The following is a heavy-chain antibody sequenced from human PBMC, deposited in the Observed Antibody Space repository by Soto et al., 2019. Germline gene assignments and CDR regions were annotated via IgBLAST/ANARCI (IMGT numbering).Heavy chain of an antibody. Sequence: SSETLFLTCTVSGGSISSGDYYWSWIRQPPGKGLEWIGYIYYSGSTYYNPSLKSRVTISVDTSKNQFSLKLSSVTAADTAVYYCARAGGRVYYYGMDVWGQGTTVTVSS. CDR2: IYYSGST. CDR1: GGSISSGDYY. D-gene: IGHD2-15*01. J-gene: IGHJ6*02. V-gene: IGHV4-30-4*01. CDR3: ARAGGRVYYYGMDV.